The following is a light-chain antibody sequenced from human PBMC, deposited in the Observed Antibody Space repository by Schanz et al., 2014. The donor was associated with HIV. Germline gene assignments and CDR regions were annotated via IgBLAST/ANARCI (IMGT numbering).Light chain of an antibody. CDR3: QQYNNWHT. CDR1: QRVSSN. V-gene: IGKV3-15*01. CDR2: GAS. Sequence: EIVMTQSPATLSVSPGERATLSCRASQRVSSNLAWDQQKPGQAPRLLIYGASTRATGIPARFSGSGSGTEFTLTISSLQSEDFAVYFCQQYNNWHTFGQGTKLEIK. J-gene: IGKJ2*01.